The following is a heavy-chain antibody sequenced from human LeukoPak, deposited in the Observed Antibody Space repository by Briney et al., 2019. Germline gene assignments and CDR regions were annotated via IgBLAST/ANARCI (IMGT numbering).Heavy chain of an antibody. J-gene: IGHJ4*02. V-gene: IGHV3-23*01. Sequence: PGGSLRLSCAGSGFTFRIYAMSWVRHAPGKGLERVSAMSGSGDSTYYADSVKGRFTISRENSKNTLYLKMDSLRVEATDVYYCAKPPYGRDVYNYFDYWGQGTPVTVSS. CDR1: GFTFRIYA. CDR3: AKPPYGRDVYNYFDY. D-gene: IGHD5-24*01. CDR2: MSGSGDST.